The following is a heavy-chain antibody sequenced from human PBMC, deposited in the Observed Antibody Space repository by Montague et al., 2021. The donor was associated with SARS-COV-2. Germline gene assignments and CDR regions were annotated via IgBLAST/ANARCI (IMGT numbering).Heavy chain of an antibody. CDR2: PYYTGSA. V-gene: IGHV4-39*01. Sequence: SETLSLTCTVSGGSISSSSYYWGWIRQPPGKGLEWIGSPYYTGSAYYNPSLKSRVTISIDTSKNQFSLKLSSVTAADTAVYYCARDSSSWYYWFDPWGQGTPVTVSS. CDR3: ARDSSSWYYWFDP. D-gene: IGHD6-13*01. J-gene: IGHJ5*02. CDR1: GGSISSSSYY.